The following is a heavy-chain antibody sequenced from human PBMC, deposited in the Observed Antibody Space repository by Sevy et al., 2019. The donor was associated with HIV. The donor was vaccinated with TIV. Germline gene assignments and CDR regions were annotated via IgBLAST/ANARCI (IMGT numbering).Heavy chain of an antibody. V-gene: IGHV3-48*02. CDR1: GLTFSSDS. CDR3: ARDVDTPFVRSFDS. CDR2: IGSSSRTI. Sequence: GGSLSLSCLVSGLTFSSDSMNWVRQAPGKGLEWLAYIGSSSRTIYYADSVEGRFTISRDNDKKSVFLQMNNLRDEDSATYYCARDVDTPFVRSFDSWGQGTLVTVSS. J-gene: IGHJ4*02. D-gene: IGHD5-18*01.